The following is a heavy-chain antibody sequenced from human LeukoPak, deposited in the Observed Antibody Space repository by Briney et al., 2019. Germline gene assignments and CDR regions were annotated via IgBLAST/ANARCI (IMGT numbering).Heavy chain of an antibody. Sequence: ASVKVSCKASGYTFTGYYMHWVRQAPGQGLEWMGWINPNSGGTNYAQKFQGRVTMTRDTSISTAYMELSRLRSDGTAVYYCARNLNGSGSRYYYYYMDVWGKGTTVTISS. CDR3: ARNLNGSGSRYYYYYMDV. CDR2: INPNSGGT. D-gene: IGHD3-10*01. CDR1: GYTFTGYY. J-gene: IGHJ6*03. V-gene: IGHV1-2*02.